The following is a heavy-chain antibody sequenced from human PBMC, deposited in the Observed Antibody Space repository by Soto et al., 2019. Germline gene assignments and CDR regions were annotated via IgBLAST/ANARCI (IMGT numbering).Heavy chain of an antibody. V-gene: IGHV3-74*03. CDR3: TRVVRVGSAEYYYSYGMDV. J-gene: IGHJ6*02. CDR2: ANSDWSST. Sequence: EVQLVESGGGLVQPGGSLRLSCAASGFTFNTYWMHWVRRAPGKGLVWVSRANSDWSSTTYEDSVKGRFTISIDNASNTLYLKMNSMRAEDTAVYYCTRVVRVGSAEYYYSYGMDVWGQGTTVTVSS. CDR1: GFTFNTYW. D-gene: IGHD1-26*01.